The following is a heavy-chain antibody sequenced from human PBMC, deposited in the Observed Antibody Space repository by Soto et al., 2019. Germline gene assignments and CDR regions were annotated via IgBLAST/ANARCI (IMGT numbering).Heavy chain of an antibody. V-gene: IGHV4-39*01. Sequence: SETLSLTCTVSDGSIDSSDYSWGWIRQPPGKGREWVGSIKYSGSTYYSPSLKSRVTIYMDTSRNQFSLRLRSVTAADTAVYYCARRCCVGDCYSWYYWGQGTLVTVCS. CDR1: DGSIDSSDYS. CDR2: IKYSGST. D-gene: IGHD2-21*02. CDR3: ARRCCVGDCYSWYY. J-gene: IGHJ4*02.